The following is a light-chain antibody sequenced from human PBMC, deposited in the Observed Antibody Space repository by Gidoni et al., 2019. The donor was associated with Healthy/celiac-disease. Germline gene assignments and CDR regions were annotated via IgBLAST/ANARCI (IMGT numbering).Light chain of an antibody. Sequence: DIQMTQSPSTLSASVGDRVTITCRASQSISSWFAWYQQKPGKAPKLLIYKASSLESGVPSRFSGSGSGTEFTLTISSLQPDDFATYYCQQYNSSYTFXQXTKLEIK. J-gene: IGKJ2*01. CDR1: QSISSW. CDR3: QQYNSSYT. CDR2: KAS. V-gene: IGKV1-5*03.